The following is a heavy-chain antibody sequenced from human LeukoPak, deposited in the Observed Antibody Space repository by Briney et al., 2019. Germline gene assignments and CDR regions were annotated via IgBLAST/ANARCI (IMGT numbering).Heavy chain of an antibody. CDR2: ISGSTYIT. Sequence: PGGSLRLSCAASGFTFSSFAMSWVRQAPGKGLEWVSTISGSTYITYYADSVKGRFTISRDTSNNTLYLQLDSLRAEDTAVYYCAKVDTAMIRRYYFDFWGQGTPVTVSS. CDR1: GFTFSSFA. CDR3: AKVDTAMIRRYYFDF. V-gene: IGHV3-23*01. J-gene: IGHJ4*02. D-gene: IGHD5-18*01.